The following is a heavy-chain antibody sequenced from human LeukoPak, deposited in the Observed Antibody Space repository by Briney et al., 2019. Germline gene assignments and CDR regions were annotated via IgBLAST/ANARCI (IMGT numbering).Heavy chain of an antibody. D-gene: IGHD2-15*01. CDR3: ARHRGGY. CDR2: INHSGST. V-gene: IGHV4-39*01. J-gene: IGHJ4*02. CDR1: GGSISSSSYY. Sequence: SETLSLTCTVSGGSISSSSYYWSWIRQPPGKGLEWIGEINHSGSTNYNPSLKSRVTISVDTSKNQFSLKLSSVTAADTAVYYCARHRGGYWGQGTLVTVSS.